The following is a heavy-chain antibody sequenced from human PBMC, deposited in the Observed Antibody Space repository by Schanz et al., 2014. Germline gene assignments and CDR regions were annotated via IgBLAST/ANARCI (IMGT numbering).Heavy chain of an antibody. V-gene: IGHV3-30-3*01. CDR3: ARVPYGSGSYWDY. CDR1: GFTLSSYA. CDR2: ISYDGSNK. J-gene: IGHJ4*02. Sequence: QVQLVESGGGVVQPGRSLRLSCAAYGFTLSSYAMHWVRQAPGKGLEWVAVISYDGSNKYYADSVKGRFTISRDNSENTLYLQMNSLRAGDTAVYYCARVPYGSGSYWDYWGQGTLVTVSS. D-gene: IGHD3-10*01.